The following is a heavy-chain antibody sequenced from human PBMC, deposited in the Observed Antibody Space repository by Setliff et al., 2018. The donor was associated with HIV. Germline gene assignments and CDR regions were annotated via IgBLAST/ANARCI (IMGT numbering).Heavy chain of an antibody. Sequence: SETLSLTCTVSGGSISSGSYYWSWIRQPAGKGLEWIGHIFTSGSTNYNPSLKSRVTISGDTSKNHFSLKLSSVTAADTAVYYCARGYDSVWGSFRSPLKYFFDFWGQGTLVTVSS. CDR2: IFTSGST. CDR1: GGSISSGSYY. V-gene: IGHV4-61*09. CDR3: ARGYDSVWGSFRSPLKYFFDF. J-gene: IGHJ4*02. D-gene: IGHD3-16*02.